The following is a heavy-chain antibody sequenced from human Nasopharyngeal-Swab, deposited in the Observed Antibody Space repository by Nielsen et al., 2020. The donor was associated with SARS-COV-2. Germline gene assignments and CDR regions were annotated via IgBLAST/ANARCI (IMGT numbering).Heavy chain of an antibody. CDR2: IYYSGST. V-gene: IGHV4-59*01. CDR1: GGSISSYY. J-gene: IGHJ6*02. D-gene: IGHD3-10*01. Sequence: SETLSLTCTVSGGSISSYYWSWVRQPPVKGLEWIGSIYYSGSTNYNPSLRSRVTISVDTSKNQISLKLSSVTAADTAVYYCARVWGPGSWDYYYGMDVWGQGTTVTVSS. CDR3: ARVWGPGSWDYYYGMDV.